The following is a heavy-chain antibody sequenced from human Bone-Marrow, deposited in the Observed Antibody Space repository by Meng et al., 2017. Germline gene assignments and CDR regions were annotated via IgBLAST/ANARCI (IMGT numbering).Heavy chain of an antibody. CDR2: IIPIFGTA. J-gene: IGHJ4*02. CDR1: GGTFSSYA. CDR3: AREGAGGYCSSTSCGFDY. V-gene: IGHV1-69*06. Sequence: SVKVSCKASGGTFSSYAISWVRQAPGQGLEWMGGIIPIFGTANYAQKFQGRVTITADKSTSTAYMELSSLRSEDTAVYYCAREGAGGYCSSTSCGFDYWGQGTLVTVSS. D-gene: IGHD2-2*01.